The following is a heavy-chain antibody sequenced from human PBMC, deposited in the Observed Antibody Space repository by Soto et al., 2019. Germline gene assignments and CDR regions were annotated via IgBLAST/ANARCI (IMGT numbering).Heavy chain of an antibody. V-gene: IGHV1-18*01. CDR1: GYTFTSYG. D-gene: IGHD1-1*01. J-gene: IGHJ4*02. CDR2: ISAHNGNT. Sequence: QVHLVQSGAEVKKPGASVKVSCKASGYTFTSYGITWVRQAPGQGLEWMGWISAHNGNTDYAQKLQGRVIVTRDTATRTAYMELRSRRSEGTAVYYCARGRYGDYWGQGALVTVSS. CDR3: ARGRYGDY.